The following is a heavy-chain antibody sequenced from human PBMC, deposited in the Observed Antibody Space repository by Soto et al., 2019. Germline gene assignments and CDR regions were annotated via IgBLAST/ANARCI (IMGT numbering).Heavy chain of an antibody. J-gene: IGHJ4*02. V-gene: IGHV4-59*01. CDR2: IYDSGIT. D-gene: IGHD3-22*01. CDR1: GGSISSYY. CDR3: ARTYDSNGYANEFDS. Sequence: SETLSLTCTVSGGSISSYYWSWIRQPPGEGLEWIGYIYDSGITSYNPSLKSRVTMSADTSKNQFSLKLTSVTGADTAVYYCARTYDSNGYANEFDSWGQGILVTVSS.